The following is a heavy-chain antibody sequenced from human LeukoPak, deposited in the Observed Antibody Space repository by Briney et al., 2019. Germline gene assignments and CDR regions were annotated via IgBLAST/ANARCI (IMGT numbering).Heavy chain of an antibody. CDR1: GGSISSYY. D-gene: IGHD6-19*01. Sequence: SETLSLTCTVSGGSISSYYWSWIRQPPGKGLEWIGYIYYSGSTNYNPSLKSRVTISVDTSKNQFSLKLSSVTAADTAVYYCARGGWYSDYWGQGTLVTVSS. V-gene: IGHV4-59*01. CDR3: ARGGWYSDY. CDR2: IYYSGST. J-gene: IGHJ4*02.